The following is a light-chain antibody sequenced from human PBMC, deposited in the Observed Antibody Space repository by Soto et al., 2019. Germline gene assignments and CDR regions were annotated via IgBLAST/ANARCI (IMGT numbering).Light chain of an antibody. CDR3: SAWDDSLSAYV. CDR2: HNY. J-gene: IGLJ1*01. Sequence: QSVLTQPPSASGTPGQRVTISCSGSSSNIGSDFVYWYQQLPGTAPKLLIYHNYQRPSGVPDRFSGSKSGTSGSLAISDLQSEDEADYYCSAWDDSLSAYVFGAGTKLTVL. CDR1: SSNIGSDF. V-gene: IGLV1-47*01.